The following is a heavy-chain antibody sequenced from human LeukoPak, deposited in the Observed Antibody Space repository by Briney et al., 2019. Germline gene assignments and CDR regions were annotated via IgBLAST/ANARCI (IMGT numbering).Heavy chain of an antibody. D-gene: IGHD6-13*01. Sequence: GGSLRLSCAASGFTFSSYGMHWVRQAPGKGLEWVAVISYDGSNKYYADSVKGRFTISRDNSKNTLYLQMNSLRAEDTAVYYCAKVFGRAAAGTDYWGQGTLVAVSS. V-gene: IGHV3-30*18. J-gene: IGHJ4*02. CDR2: ISYDGSNK. CDR3: AKVFGRAAAGTDY. CDR1: GFTFSSYG.